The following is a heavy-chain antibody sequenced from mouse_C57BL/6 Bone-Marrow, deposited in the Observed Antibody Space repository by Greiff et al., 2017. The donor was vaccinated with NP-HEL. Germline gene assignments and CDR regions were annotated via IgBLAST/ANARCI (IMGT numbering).Heavy chain of an antibody. D-gene: IGHD2-2*01. CDR1: GYTFTSYD. CDR2: IYPRAGST. Sequence: VQLQQSGPELVKPGASVKLSCKASGYTFTSYDINWVKQRPGQGLEWIGWIYPRAGSTKYNEKFKGKATLTVDTSSSTAYLELHSLTTEDSAVYFCSSSFWLRRDFDYWGQGTTLTVSS. CDR3: SSSFWLRRDFDY. V-gene: IGHV1-85*01. J-gene: IGHJ2*01.